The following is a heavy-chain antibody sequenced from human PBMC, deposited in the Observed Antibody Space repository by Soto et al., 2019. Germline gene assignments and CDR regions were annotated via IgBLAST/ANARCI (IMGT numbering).Heavy chain of an antibody. D-gene: IGHD5-12*01. J-gene: IGHJ6*02. CDR3: ARDRRDGYNSNYYYYGMDV. CDR1: GFTFSSDG. V-gene: IGHV3-33*01. Sequence: TVGSLRLSCAASGFTFSSDGMHWFREAPVNGLEWVAFIWYDGSNKYYADSVKGRFTISRDNSKNTLYLQMNSLRAEDTAVYYCARDRRDGYNSNYYYYGMDVWGQGTTVTVSS. CDR2: IWYDGSNK.